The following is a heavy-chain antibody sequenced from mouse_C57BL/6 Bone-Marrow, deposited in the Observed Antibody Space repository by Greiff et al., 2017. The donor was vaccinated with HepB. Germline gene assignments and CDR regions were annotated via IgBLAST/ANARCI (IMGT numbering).Heavy chain of an antibody. CDR2: IYPGDGDT. D-gene: IGHD2-3*01. V-gene: IGHV1-82*01. CDR1: GYAFSSSW. CDR3: AREDGYYVWFAY. J-gene: IGHJ3*01. Sequence: VKLQESGPELVKPGASVKISCKASGYAFSSSWMNWVKQRPGKGLEWIGRIYPGDGDTNYNGKFKGKATLTADKSSSTAYMQLSSLTSDDSAVYFCAREDGYYVWFAYWGQGTLVTVSA.